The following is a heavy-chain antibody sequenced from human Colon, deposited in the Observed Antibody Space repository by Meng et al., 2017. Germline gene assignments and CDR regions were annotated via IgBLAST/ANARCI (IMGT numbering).Heavy chain of an antibody. CDR3: ARGRNWANFDY. J-gene: IGHJ4*02. V-gene: IGHV4-34*01. Sequence: SETLSLTCVVYGGSFSGYYWSWIRQPPGKGLEWIGEINHSGSTNYNPSLKSRVTISVDTSKNQFSLKLSSVTAADTAVYYCARGRNWANFDYWGQGTLVTVSS. D-gene: IGHD7-27*01. CDR2: INHSGST. CDR1: GGSFSGYY.